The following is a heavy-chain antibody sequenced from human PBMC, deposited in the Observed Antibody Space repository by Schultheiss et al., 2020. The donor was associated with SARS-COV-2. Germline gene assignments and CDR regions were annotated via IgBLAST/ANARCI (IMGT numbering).Heavy chain of an antibody. CDR1: GGSISSYY. J-gene: IGHJ5*02. CDR2: IYYSGST. V-gene: IGHV4-59*08. CDR3: TRVWYSSSPFDP. D-gene: IGHD6-13*01. Sequence: SQTLSLTCTVSGGSISSYYWSWIRQHPGKGLEWIGYIYYSGSTYYNPSLKSRVTISVDMSKNQFSLKLSSVTAADTAMYYCTRVWYSSSPFDPWGQGTLVTVSS.